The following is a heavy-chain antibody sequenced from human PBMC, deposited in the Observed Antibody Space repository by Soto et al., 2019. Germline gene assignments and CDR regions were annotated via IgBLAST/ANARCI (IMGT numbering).Heavy chain of an antibody. CDR1: AGTFPHYA. V-gene: IGHV1-69*13. CDR3: ACNWGNSLRNWLAP. D-gene: IGHD7-27*01. Sequence: AASVEVSCKXSAGTFPHYALSWVRQAPGQGLEWMGGIIPVLATTTYAQKFQGRVSISADESTSTAYIELSSLNSEDTAVYYCACNWGNSLRNWLAPWGQGTLVTVSS. J-gene: IGHJ5*02. CDR2: IIPVLATT.